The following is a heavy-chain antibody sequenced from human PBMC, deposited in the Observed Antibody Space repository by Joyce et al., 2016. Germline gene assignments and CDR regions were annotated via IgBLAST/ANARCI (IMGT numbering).Heavy chain of an antibody. J-gene: IGHJ4*02. Sequence: QVQLVQPGAEVKKPGASVKVSCKASGYMFSNSAMHWVRQAPGQRLEWMGWINAGNVNIKYSQSFQGRVEITRDTSASIVYMEWSSLRSEDTAVYFCARDALVEVTEDYFDNWGQGTLVTVSS. CDR2: INAGNVNI. CDR3: ARDALVEVTEDYFDN. V-gene: IGHV1-3*01. CDR1: GYMFSNSA. D-gene: IGHD4-11*01.